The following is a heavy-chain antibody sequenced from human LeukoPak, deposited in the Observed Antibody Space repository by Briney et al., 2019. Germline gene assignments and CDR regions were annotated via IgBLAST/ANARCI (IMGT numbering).Heavy chain of an antibody. D-gene: IGHD3-16*02. J-gene: IGHJ4*02. CDR1: GFTFSSFA. Sequence: GGSLRLSCAASGFTFSSFAMSWVRQAPGKGLEWVSGISGSGGSTYYADSVKGRFTISRDNSKNTLYLQMNSLRAEDTAVYYCARGGTLYDYWGQGTLVTVSS. V-gene: IGHV3-23*01. CDR2: ISGSGGST. CDR3: ARGGTLYDY.